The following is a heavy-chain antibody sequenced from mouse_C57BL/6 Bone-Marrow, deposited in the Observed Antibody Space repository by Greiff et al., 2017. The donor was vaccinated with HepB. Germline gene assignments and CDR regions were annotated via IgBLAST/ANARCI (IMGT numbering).Heavy chain of an antibody. Sequence: QVHLKQSGAELVKPGASVKLSCKTSGYTFTSYWMHWVKQRPGRGLEWIGRIDPNSGGTKYNEKFKSKATLTVDKPSSTAYRQLSSLTSECSAVYYCAREGLYDGYSGAMDYWGQGTSVTVSS. J-gene: IGHJ4*01. CDR2: IDPNSGGT. V-gene: IGHV1-72*01. D-gene: IGHD2-3*01. CDR1: GYTFTSYW. CDR3: AREGLYDGYSGAMDY.